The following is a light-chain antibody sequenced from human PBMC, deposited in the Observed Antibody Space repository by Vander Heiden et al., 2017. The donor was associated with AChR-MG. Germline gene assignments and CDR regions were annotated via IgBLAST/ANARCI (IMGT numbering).Light chain of an antibody. Sequence: SREPTPPPSVSVSPGQTAIITCSGDVLAKKYSYWSQQRPGQAPRRVVFKDNERPSGIPERFSGSSSGTIVTLTSTEVQAEDEADYYGQSGDSRTAVFGTGTKVTVL. CDR1: VLAKKY. J-gene: IGLJ1*01. CDR3: QSGDSRTAV. CDR2: KDN. V-gene: IGLV3-25*03.